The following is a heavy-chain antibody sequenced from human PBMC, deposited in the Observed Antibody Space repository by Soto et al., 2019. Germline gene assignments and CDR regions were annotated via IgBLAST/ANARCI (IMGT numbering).Heavy chain of an antibody. CDR2: IKQDGSEK. J-gene: IGHJ4*02. CDR1: GFTFSSYA. CDR3: ARRTGYYSYYFDY. D-gene: IGHD3-22*01. V-gene: IGHV3-7*01. Sequence: GGSLRLSCAASGFTFSSYAMSWVRQAPGRGLEWVANIKQDGSEKYYVDSVKGRFTISRDNAKNSLYLQMNSLRAEDTAVYYCARRTGYYSYYFDYWGQGTLVTVSS.